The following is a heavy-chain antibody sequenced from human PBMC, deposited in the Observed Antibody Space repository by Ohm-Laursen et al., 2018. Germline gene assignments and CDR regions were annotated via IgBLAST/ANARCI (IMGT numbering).Heavy chain of an antibody. J-gene: IGHJ4*02. CDR3: ARALSSRYSLFDY. D-gene: IGHD5-12*01. Sequence: SDTLSLTCPVSGGSITNYYWSWIRQAAGKGLEWIGRVYTTGTTNYNPSLKSRVTMSLDTSKNQFSLELSSVTAAGTAVYYCARALSSRYSLFDYWGQGALVTVSS. CDR1: GGSITNYY. V-gene: IGHV4-4*07. CDR2: VYTTGTT.